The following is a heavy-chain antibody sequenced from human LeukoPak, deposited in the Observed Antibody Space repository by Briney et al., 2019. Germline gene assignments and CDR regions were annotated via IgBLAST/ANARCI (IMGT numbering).Heavy chain of an antibody. CDR2: INGDGSTT. D-gene: IGHD2-15*01. J-gene: IGHJ5*02. V-gene: IGHV3-74*01. CDR1: GFSFSTYW. CDR3: TRRVDATRWYDP. Sequence: GGSLRLSCAVSGFSFSTYWMHWVRQAPGEGLLWVSRINGDGSTTNYADSVKGRFTISRDNAKNTLYLQMNSLRAEDTAVYYCTRRVDATRWYDPWGQGTLVTVSS.